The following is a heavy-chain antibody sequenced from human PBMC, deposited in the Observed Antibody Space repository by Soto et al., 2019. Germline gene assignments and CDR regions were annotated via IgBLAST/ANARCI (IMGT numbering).Heavy chain of an antibody. CDR1: GFTFSNYA. CDR2: ISGSGGRT. D-gene: IGHD3-10*01. J-gene: IGHJ6*02. V-gene: IGHV3-23*01. Sequence: PGGSLRLSCAASGFTFSNYAMNWVRQAPGKGLEWVSTISGSGGRTYYADSVKGRFTISRDNSKNTLYLQMNSLRAEDTAVYYCAREGSYYGSGSYYYYYYGMDVWDQGTTVTAP. CDR3: AREGSYYGSGSYYYYYYGMDV.